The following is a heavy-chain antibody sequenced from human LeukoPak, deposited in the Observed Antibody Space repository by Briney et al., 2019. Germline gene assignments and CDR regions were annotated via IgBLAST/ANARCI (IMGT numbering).Heavy chain of an antibody. CDR2: IYYSGST. V-gene: IGHV4-61*08. Sequence: SETLSLTCTVSGDSISSGDYYWSWIRQPPGKGLEWIGYIYYSGSTNYNPSLKSRVTISVDTSKNQFSLKLSSVTAADTAVYYCARAYSSSWYWYFDYWGQGTLVTVSS. D-gene: IGHD6-13*01. J-gene: IGHJ4*02. CDR3: ARAYSSSWYWYFDY. CDR1: GDSISSGDYY.